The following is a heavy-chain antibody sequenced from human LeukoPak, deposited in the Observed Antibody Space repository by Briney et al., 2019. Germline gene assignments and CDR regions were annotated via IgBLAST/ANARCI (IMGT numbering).Heavy chain of an antibody. CDR3: ARGPASQKRQLGAFDI. V-gene: IGHV3-53*01. J-gene: IGHJ3*02. CDR2: IYSGGIT. CDR1: GFTVSNTY. Sequence: GGSLRLSCAASGFTVSNTYMGWVRQAPGKGLEWVSAIYSGGITHSAASVKGRFTISRDSSENTLYLQMNSLRVEDTAVYFCARGPASQKRQLGAFDIWGQGTMVTVSS. D-gene: IGHD1-1*01.